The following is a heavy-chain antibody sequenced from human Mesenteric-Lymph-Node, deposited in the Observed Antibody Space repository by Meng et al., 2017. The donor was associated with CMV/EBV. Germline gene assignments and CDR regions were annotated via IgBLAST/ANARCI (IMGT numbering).Heavy chain of an antibody. CDR1: GGSISSSSYY. V-gene: IGHV4-39*07. Sequence: GSLRLSCTVSGGSISSSSYYWGWIRQPPGKGLEWIGSIYYSGSTNYNPSLKSRVTISVDTSKNQFSLKLSSVTAADTAVYYCARQGGDANWFDPWGQGTLVTVSS. J-gene: IGHJ5*02. CDR3: ARQGGDANWFDP. CDR2: IYYSGST. D-gene: IGHD3-16*01.